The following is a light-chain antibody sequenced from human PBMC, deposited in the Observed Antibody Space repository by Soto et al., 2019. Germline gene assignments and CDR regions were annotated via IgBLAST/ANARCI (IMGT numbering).Light chain of an antibody. J-gene: IGKJ4*01. CDR2: GAS. CDR3: QHYGSSPT. V-gene: IGKV3-20*01. Sequence: EVVLTQSPGTLSLSPGERATLSCRASQSVNSAYLAWYQQKPGQAPRLLIYGASSRATGIPDRFSGSGSGTDFTLTSSRLEPEDFAVYHCQHYGSSPTFGGGTKVEIK. CDR1: QSVNSAY.